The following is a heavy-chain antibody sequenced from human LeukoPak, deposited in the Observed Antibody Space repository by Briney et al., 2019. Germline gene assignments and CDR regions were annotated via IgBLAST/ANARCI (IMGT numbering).Heavy chain of an antibody. V-gene: IGHV4-4*07. CDR2: VSASGNT. Sequence: SETLSLTCNVSGGSISTNYWTWIRQPAGRGLEWIGRVSASGNTRYNPSLESRVTMSVDTSKNQFSLSLTSVTAADTGVYFCATGLAGNYDFNCFDPWGQGTLVTVSS. CDR1: GGSISTNY. D-gene: IGHD1-7*01. CDR3: ATGLAGNYDFNCFDP. J-gene: IGHJ5*02.